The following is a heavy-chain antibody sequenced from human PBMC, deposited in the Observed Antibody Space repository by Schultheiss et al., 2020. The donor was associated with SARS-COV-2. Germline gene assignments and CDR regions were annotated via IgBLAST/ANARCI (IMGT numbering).Heavy chain of an antibody. CDR3: ARGFGDYSSSRLDY. D-gene: IGHD6-13*01. V-gene: IGHV3-30*04. Sequence: GGSLRLSCAASGFTFSTYAMHWVRQAPGKGLEWVAIISSDGSNKYYADSVKGRFTISRDNSKNTLYLQMNSLRTEDTAVYHCARGFGDYSSSRLDYWGQGTLVTVSS. J-gene: IGHJ4*02. CDR2: ISSDGSNK. CDR1: GFTFSTYA.